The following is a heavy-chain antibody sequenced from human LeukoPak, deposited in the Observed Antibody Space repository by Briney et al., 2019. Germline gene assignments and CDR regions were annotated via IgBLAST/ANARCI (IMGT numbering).Heavy chain of an antibody. CDR2: IYNNGNT. V-gene: IGHV3-53*01. CDR3: AKTDNWNDDYFDY. D-gene: IGHD1-1*01. Sequence: GGSLRLSCAASGFTVSNNFLNWVRQAPGKGLEWVSVIYNNGNTYYTDSVKGRFTISRDTSKNTLYLQMNSLRAGDTAVYYCAKTDNWNDDYFDYWGQGTLVTVSS. CDR1: GFTVSNNF. J-gene: IGHJ4*02.